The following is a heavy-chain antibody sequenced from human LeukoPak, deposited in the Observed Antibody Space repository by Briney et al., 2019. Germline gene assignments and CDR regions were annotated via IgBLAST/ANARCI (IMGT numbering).Heavy chain of an antibody. J-gene: IGHJ4*02. CDR3: ARDYRHYMDY. CDR2: IWYDGSNE. Sequence: GSLRLSCAASGFTFSSYGMHWVRQAPGKGLEWVAVIWYDGSNEYYADSVKGRFTISRDNSKNTLSLQMNSLRAEDTAVYYCARDYRHYMDYWGQGTLVTVSS. V-gene: IGHV3-33*01. D-gene: IGHD3-10*01. CDR1: GFTFSSYG.